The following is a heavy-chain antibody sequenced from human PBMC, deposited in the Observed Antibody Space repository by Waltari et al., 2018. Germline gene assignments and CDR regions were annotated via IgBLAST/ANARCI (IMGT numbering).Heavy chain of an antibody. CDR3: AKETPAVWAFDI. D-gene: IGHD6-19*01. CDR2: ISYDGSNK. V-gene: IGHV3-30*18. Sequence: QVQLVESGGGVVQPGRSLRLSCAASGFTFSSYGMHWVRQAPGKGLEWVAVISYDGSNKYYADSVKGRFTISRDNSKNTLYLQMNSLRAEDTAVYYCAKETPAVWAFDIWGQGTMVTVSS. CDR1: GFTFSSYG. J-gene: IGHJ3*02.